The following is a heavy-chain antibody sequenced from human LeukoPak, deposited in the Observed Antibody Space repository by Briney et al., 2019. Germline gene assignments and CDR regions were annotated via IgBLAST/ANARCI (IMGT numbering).Heavy chain of an antibody. J-gene: IGHJ4*02. V-gene: IGHV4-59*01. D-gene: IGHD4-11*01. Sequence: SETLSVTSSVPGASITSNYWSTIRQPPGKGLEWIGYIYYSGSTDYNPSLKSRVTISVDTSKNQFFLTLYSVTAADTAVYYCARLDFSIYLNDYWGQGTLVTVSS. CDR2: IYYSGST. CDR3: ARLDFSIYLNDY. CDR1: GASITSNY.